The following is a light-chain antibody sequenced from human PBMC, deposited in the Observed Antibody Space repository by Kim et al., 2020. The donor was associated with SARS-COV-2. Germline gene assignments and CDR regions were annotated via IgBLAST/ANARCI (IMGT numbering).Light chain of an antibody. Sequence: QSVVTQPASVSGPLGQSITISCTGTSSDIGSFNSVSWFQQFPGKAPKIIIYDVRSRPSGVSSRFSGFKSGNTASLSISGLQAEDEGDYYCSSYTTRTTWVFGGGTQLTVL. CDR3: SSYTTRTTWV. CDR2: DVR. CDR1: SSDIGSFNS. J-gene: IGLJ3*02. V-gene: IGLV2-14*03.